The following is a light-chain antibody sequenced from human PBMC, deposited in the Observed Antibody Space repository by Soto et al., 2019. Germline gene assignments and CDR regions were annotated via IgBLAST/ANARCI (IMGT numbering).Light chain of an antibody. J-gene: IGKJ5*01. V-gene: IGKV1-39*01. Sequence: DIQMAQSPSSLSASVGDRVTITCRASQSISSYLNWYQQKPGKAPKLLIYAASSLQSGVPSRFSGSGSGTDFTLTISSVEPEDFAMYYCDQRNQFGQGTRLEIK. CDR1: QSISSY. CDR3: DQRNQ. CDR2: AAS.